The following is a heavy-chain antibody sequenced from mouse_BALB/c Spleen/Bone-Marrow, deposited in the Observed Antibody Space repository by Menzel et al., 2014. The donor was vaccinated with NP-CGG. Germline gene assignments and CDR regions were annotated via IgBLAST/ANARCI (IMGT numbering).Heavy chain of an antibody. Sequence: VKLMESGPQVVSPGASVTLSCKASGYSICSYWMHWVKQRPGQGLEWIGMIDPSDSETRLNQKFKDKATLTVDKSSSTAYMQLNSPKSEDSAVYDCAHHYYGFAWLAYWGQATLANVS. J-gene: IGHJ3*01. CDR3: AHHYYGFAWLAY. V-gene: IGHV1-69*02. CDR1: GYSICSYW. D-gene: IGHD1-2*01. CDR2: IDPSDSET.